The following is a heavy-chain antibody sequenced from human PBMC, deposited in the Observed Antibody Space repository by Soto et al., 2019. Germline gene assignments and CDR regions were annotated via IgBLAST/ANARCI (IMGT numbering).Heavy chain of an antibody. Sequence: QVPLVESGGGVVQPGRSLRLSCAASGFTFSSYGMHWVRQAPGKGLEWVAVISYDGSNKYYADSVKGRFTISRDNSKNTLYLQMNSLRAEDTAVYYCAKGGLGRYSYVAYWGQGTLVTVSS. V-gene: IGHV3-30*18. CDR2: ISYDGSNK. CDR1: GFTFSSYG. J-gene: IGHJ4*02. CDR3: AKGGLGRYSYVAY. D-gene: IGHD5-18*01.